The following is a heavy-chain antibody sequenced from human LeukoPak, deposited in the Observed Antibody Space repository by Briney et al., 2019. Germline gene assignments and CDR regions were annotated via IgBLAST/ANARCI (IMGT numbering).Heavy chain of an antibody. Sequence: PSETLSLTCTVSGGSISSYYWSWIRQPPGKGLEWIGYIYYSGSTNYNPSLKSRVTISVDTSKNQFSLKLSSVTAADTAVYYCARQVRGAIQEEINWFDPWGQGTLVTVSS. V-gene: IGHV4-59*01. J-gene: IGHJ5*02. CDR3: ARQVRGAIQEEINWFDP. CDR2: IYYSGST. CDR1: GGSISSYY. D-gene: IGHD3-10*01.